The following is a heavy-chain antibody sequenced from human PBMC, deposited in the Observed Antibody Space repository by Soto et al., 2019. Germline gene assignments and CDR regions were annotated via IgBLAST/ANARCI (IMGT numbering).Heavy chain of an antibody. CDR1: GLGFSSEV. J-gene: IGHJ6*02. V-gene: IGHV3-23*01. CDR2: ISGSGRTI. D-gene: IGHD1-26*01. Sequence: PGGSLRLSCAASGLGFSSEVMCWVRQAPGKGLEWVSSISGSGRTIYHADSMRGRFAISRDNSKNSLYLQLNNLRVDDTAVYYCAKVGPSYYYGMDVWGQGTTVTVSS. CDR3: AKVGPSYYYGMDV.